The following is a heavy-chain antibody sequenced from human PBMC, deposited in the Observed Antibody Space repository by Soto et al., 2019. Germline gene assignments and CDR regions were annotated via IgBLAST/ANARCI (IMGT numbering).Heavy chain of an antibody. Sequence: SETLSLTCAVSGGSISSGGHSWSWIRQPPGKGLEWIGYIYHSGSTYYNPSLKSRVTISVDRSKNQFSLKLSSVTAADTAVYYCARGRYGAGSYWWFDPWGQGTLVTVSS. J-gene: IGHJ5*02. CDR3: ARGRYGAGSYWWFDP. CDR1: GGSISSGGHS. CDR2: IYHSGST. V-gene: IGHV4-30-2*01. D-gene: IGHD3-10*01.